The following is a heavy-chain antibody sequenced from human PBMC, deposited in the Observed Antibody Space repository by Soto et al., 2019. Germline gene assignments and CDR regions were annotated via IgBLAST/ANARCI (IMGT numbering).Heavy chain of an antibody. CDR3: VRDGTKTLRDWFDP. V-gene: IGHV4-4*07. Sequence: SETLSLTCTVSGASISGFYWSWIRKSAGKGLEWIGRIYATGTTDYNPSLKSRVMMSVDTSKRQFSLKLRSVTAADTAVHYCVRDGTKTLRDWFDPWGQGISVTVSS. CDR2: IYATGTT. CDR1: GASISGFY. J-gene: IGHJ5*02. D-gene: IGHD1-1*01.